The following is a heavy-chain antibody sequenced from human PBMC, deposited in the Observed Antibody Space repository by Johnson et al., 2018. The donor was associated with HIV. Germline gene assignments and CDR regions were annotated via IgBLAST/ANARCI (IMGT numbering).Heavy chain of an antibody. V-gene: IGHV3-66*04. CDR1: GITVSSNY. Sequence: VQLVESGGGLVQPGGSLRLSCSASGITVSSNYMSWVRQAPGKGLEWVSVIYSGGRTYYADSVKGRFTISRDNSKNTLYLQMTSLRAEDTAVYYCARRDDIRNGAFDIWGQGTMVTVSS. D-gene: IGHD3-22*01. CDR3: ARRDDIRNGAFDI. J-gene: IGHJ3*02. CDR2: IYSGGRT.